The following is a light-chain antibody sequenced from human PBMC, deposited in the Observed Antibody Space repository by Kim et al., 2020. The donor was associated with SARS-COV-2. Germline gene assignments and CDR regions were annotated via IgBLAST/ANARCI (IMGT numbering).Light chain of an antibody. J-gene: IGKJ1*01. V-gene: IGKV3-15*01. CDR1: ESVRSN. Sequence: VSPGEGATLACRASESVRSNLAWYQQKLGQAPRLLIYGASTRATGIPAKFSGSGSGTEFTLRISSLQSEDVAIYFCQQYNNMPKTFGQGTKVDIK. CDR2: GAS. CDR3: QQYNNMPKT.